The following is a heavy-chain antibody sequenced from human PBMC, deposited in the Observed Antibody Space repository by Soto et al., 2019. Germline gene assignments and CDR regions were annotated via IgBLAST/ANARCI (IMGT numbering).Heavy chain of an antibody. CDR3: AKDTYYHDTTGYYVFDY. J-gene: IGHJ4*02. CDR1: GFIFSAYG. V-gene: IGHV3-30*18. D-gene: IGHD3-22*01. CDR2: ISYDGNNE. Sequence: QVQLVESGGGVVQSGRSLRLSCAASGFIFSAYGIHWVRQAPGKGLEWVAVISYDGNNEHYADSVKGRFTISRDNSKNTLFLQMSSLGAEDTAVYYCAKDTYYHDTTGYYVFDYWGQGTLVTVSS.